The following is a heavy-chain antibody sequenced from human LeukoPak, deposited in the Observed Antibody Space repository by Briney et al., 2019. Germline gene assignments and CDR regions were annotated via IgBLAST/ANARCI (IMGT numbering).Heavy chain of an antibody. Sequence: ASVTVSCKASGYTFTGYYMHWVRQAPGQGLEWMGWINPNSGGTNYAQKLQGRVTMTTDTSTSTAYMELRSLRSDDTAVYYCARGPTYDLFDYWGQGTLVTISS. D-gene: IGHD3-16*01. J-gene: IGHJ4*02. CDR3: ARGPTYDLFDY. CDR1: GYTFTGYY. CDR2: INPNSGGT. V-gene: IGHV1-2*02.